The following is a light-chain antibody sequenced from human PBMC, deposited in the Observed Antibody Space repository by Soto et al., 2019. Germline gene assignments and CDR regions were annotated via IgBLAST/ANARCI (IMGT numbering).Light chain of an antibody. CDR3: EQYNSYSL. CDR1: QSISSW. Sequence: DIQMPQSPSPLSASVGARVTITCRASQSISSWLAWYQQKPGKAPKLLIYKASSLESGVPSRFSGSGSGTEFTLTISSLQPDDCATYYGEQYNSYSLFGQGTRLEIK. V-gene: IGKV1-5*03. CDR2: KAS. J-gene: IGKJ5*01.